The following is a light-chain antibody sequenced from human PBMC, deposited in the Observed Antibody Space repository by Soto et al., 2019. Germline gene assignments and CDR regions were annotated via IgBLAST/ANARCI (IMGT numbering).Light chain of an antibody. CDR2: DTS. V-gene: IGKV3-11*01. CDR1: QTVSNK. Sequence: EIVLTQSPATLSSSPGERSTLSCLASQTVSNKLAWYQHKPGQAPRLLIYDTSNRATGIPARFSGSGSGTDFTLTISSLEPEDFAVYYCHQRKSWPRTFGQGTQVDIK. CDR3: HQRKSWPRT. J-gene: IGKJ1*01.